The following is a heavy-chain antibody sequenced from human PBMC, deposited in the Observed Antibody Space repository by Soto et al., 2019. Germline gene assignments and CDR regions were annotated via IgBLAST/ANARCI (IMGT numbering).Heavy chain of an antibody. CDR1: GGSFSGYY. CDR3: AREGVGVTAAGIDSQTYYYYMDV. V-gene: IGHV4-34*01. J-gene: IGHJ6*03. D-gene: IGHD6-13*01. CDR2: INHSGST. Sequence: SETLSLTCAVYGGSFSGYYWSWIRQPPGKGLEWIGEINHSGSTNYNPSLKSRVTISVDTSKNQFSLKLRSVTAADTAVYYCAREGVGVTAAGIDSQTYYYYMDVWGKGTTVTVSS.